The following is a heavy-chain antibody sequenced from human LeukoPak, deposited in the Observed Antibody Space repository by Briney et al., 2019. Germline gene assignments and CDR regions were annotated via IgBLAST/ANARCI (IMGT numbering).Heavy chain of an antibody. CDR1: GGTFSSYA. CDR2: IIPIFGTA. D-gene: IGHD5-18*01. J-gene: IGHJ4*02. Sequence: SVKVSCKASGGTFSSYAISWVRQAPGQGLEWMGGIIPIFGTANNAQKFQGRVTITADKSTGTAYMELSSLRSDDTAVYYCARETGYAYGRAPLDYWGQGTLVTVSS. CDR3: ARETGYAYGRAPLDY. V-gene: IGHV1-69*06.